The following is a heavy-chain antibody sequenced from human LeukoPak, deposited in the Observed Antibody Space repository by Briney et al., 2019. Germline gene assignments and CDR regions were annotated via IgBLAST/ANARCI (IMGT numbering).Heavy chain of an antibody. D-gene: IGHD6-19*01. V-gene: IGHV3-48*01. CDR1: GFSFSSYS. CDR2: VSSSSSTI. Sequence: GGSLRVSCAASGFSFSSYSMNWVRQAPGKGLEWVSYVSSSSSTIYYADSVKGRFTISRDNAKNSLYLQMNSLRAEDTAVYYCASRVAGSTKGGYWGQGTLVTVSS. J-gene: IGHJ4*02. CDR3: ASRVAGSTKGGY.